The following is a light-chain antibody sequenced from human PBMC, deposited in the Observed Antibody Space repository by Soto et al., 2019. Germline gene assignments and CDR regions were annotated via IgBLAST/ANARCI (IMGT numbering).Light chain of an antibody. CDR3: QQYGSSPLT. J-gene: IGKJ4*01. V-gene: IGKV3-20*01. Sequence: EMVLTQSPGTLSLSPGERATLSCRASQSVSSSYLAWYQQKPGQAPRLLIYGASSRATGIPDRFSGSGSGTDFTLTISRLEPEDGAVYYCQQYGSSPLTVGGGTKVEIK. CDR2: GAS. CDR1: QSVSSSY.